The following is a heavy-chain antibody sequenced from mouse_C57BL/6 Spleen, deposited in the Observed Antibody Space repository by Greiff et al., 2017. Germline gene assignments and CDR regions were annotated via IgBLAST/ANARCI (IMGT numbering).Heavy chain of an antibody. CDR2: IDPSDSYT. Sequence: VQLQQPGAELVKPGASVKLSCKASGYTFTSYWMQWVKQRPGQGLEWIGEIDPSDSYTNYNQKFKGKATLTVDTSSSTAYMQLSSLTSEDSAVYYCARQLTAWFAYWGQGTLVTVSA. J-gene: IGHJ3*01. V-gene: IGHV1-50*01. CDR3: ARQLTAWFAY. CDR1: GYTFTSYW. D-gene: IGHD3-2*02.